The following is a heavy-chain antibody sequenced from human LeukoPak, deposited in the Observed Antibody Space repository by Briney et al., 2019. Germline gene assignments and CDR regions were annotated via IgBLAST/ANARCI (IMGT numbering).Heavy chain of an antibody. D-gene: IGHD6-13*01. Sequence: SETLSLTCTVSGGSISSYYWSWIRQPAGKGLEWIGRIYSTESTNYNPSLKSRVTMSVDTSKNQFSLRLRSVTAADTAVYYCARQIASAGTAGFDFWGQGALVTLSS. J-gene: IGHJ4*02. CDR2: IYSTEST. CDR1: GGSISSYY. CDR3: ARQIASAGTAGFDF. V-gene: IGHV4-4*07.